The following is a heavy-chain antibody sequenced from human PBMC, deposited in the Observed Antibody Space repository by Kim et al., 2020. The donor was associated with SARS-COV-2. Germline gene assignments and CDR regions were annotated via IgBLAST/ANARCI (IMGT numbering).Heavy chain of an antibody. J-gene: IGHJ4*02. CDR1: GGSISSSSYY. D-gene: IGHD2-8*02. CDR2: IYYSGST. CDR3: ARHPLRDVVLVVYAMGYGFDH. V-gene: IGHV4-39*01. Sequence: SETLSLTCTVSGGSISSSSYYWGWIRQPPGKGLEWIGSIYYSGSTYYNPSLKSRVTISVDTSKNQFSLKLSSVTAADTAVYYCARHPLRDVVLVVYAMGYGFDHWGQGTLVTVSS.